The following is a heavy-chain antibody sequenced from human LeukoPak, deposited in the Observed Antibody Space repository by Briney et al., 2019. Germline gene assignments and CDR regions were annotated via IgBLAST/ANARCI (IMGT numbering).Heavy chain of an antibody. Sequence: GGSLRLSCAASGFTFSSYAMHWVRQAPGKGLEWVAVISYDGSNKYYADSVKGRFTISRDNSKNTLYLQLNSLRAEDTAVYYCAREGSGRTAYNDGLDVWGQGTMVTVSS. J-gene: IGHJ3*01. CDR3: AREGSGRTAYNDGLDV. D-gene: IGHD3-10*01. CDR1: GFTFSSYA. CDR2: ISYDGSNK. V-gene: IGHV3-30*14.